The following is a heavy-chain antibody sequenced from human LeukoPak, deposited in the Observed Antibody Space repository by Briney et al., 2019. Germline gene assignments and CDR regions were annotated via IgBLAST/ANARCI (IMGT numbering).Heavy chain of an antibody. Sequence: SETLSLTCTVSGGSISSYYWSWIRQPPGKGLEWIGNIFHSGSTNYNPSLKSRVTISVDTSKNQFSLKLSSVTAADTAVYYCARVYSGGWYCDYWGQGTLVTVSS. CDR3: ARVYSGGWYCDY. J-gene: IGHJ4*02. CDR1: GGSISSYY. D-gene: IGHD6-25*01. V-gene: IGHV4-59*12. CDR2: IFHSGST.